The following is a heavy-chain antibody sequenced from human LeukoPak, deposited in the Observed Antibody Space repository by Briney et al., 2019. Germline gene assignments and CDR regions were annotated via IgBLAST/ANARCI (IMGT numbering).Heavy chain of an antibody. V-gene: IGHV3-30*04. CDR1: GFTFSSYA. CDR3: AKPHFDD. Sequence: GGSLRLSCAASGFTFSSYAMHWVRQAPGKGLEWVAVISYDGSNKYYADSVKGRFTISRDNSKNTLYLQMNSLRAEDTAVYYCAKPHFDDWGQGTLVTVSS. J-gene: IGHJ4*02. CDR2: ISYDGSNK.